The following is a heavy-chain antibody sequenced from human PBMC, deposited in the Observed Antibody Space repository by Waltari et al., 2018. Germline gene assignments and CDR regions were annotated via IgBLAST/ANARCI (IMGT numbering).Heavy chain of an antibody. J-gene: IGHJ3*02. D-gene: IGHD6-13*01. CDR1: GMTLSSYA. CDR2: TSFDGGNK. CDR3: VSSSAGTRLSDAFNI. Sequence: QVHLVESGGGVVQPGKSLRLSCAASGMTLSSYAMHWVRQAPGQGREWGGRTSFDGGNKFHAHSVKGRFTNSRDNSKNTLYLEINSLRAEDTAIYYWVSSSAGTRLSDAFNIWGQGTMVT. V-gene: IGHV3-30*01.